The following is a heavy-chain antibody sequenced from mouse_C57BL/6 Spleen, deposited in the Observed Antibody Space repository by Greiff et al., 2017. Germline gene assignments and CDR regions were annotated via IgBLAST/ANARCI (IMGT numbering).Heavy chain of an antibody. V-gene: IGHV8-12*01. CDR1: GFSLSTSGMG. D-gene: IGHD1-1*01. Sequence: QVTLKVSGPGILQSSQTLSLTCSFSGFSLSTSGMGVSWIRQPSGKGLEWLAHIYWDDDKRYNPSLKSRLTISKDTSRNQVFLKINSVDTADTATYYCARSTYYGSSYTGYFDVWGTGTTVTVSS. J-gene: IGHJ1*03. CDR2: IYWDDDK. CDR3: ARSTYYGSSYTGYFDV.